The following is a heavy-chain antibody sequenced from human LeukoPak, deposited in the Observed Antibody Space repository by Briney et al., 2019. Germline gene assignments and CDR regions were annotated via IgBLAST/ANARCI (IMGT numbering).Heavy chain of an antibody. CDR3: ARDRVAVVRGVSAFDY. D-gene: IGHD3-10*01. J-gene: IGHJ4*02. CDR2: ISPSGSYI. CDR1: GFTFNNYG. V-gene: IGHV3-21*01. Sequence: PGGSLRLSCAASGFTFNNYGMNWVRQAPGKGLEWVPSISPSGSYIYYTDSVKGRFTISRDNAKNSLYLQVNSLRAEDTAVYYCARDRVAVVRGVSAFDYWGQGTLVTVSS.